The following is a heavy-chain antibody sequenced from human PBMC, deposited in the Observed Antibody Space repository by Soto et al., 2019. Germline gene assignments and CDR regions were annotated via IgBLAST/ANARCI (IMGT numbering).Heavy chain of an antibody. CDR1: GFTFSSYS. V-gene: IGHV3-48*04. D-gene: IGHD3-16*02. Sequence: GGSLRLSCAASGFTFSSYSMNWVRQAPGKGLEWVSYISSSSTIYYADSVKGRFTISRDNAKNSLYLQMNSLRAEDTAVYYCARDKYDYIWGSYRYFDYWGQGTLVTVSS. J-gene: IGHJ4*02. CDR2: ISSSSTI. CDR3: ARDKYDYIWGSYRYFDY.